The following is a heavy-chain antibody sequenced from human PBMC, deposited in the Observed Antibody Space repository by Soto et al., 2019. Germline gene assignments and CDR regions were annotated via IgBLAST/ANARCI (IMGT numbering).Heavy chain of an antibody. Sequence: SGGSLRLSCAASGFTFSSYGMHWVRQAPGKGLEWVAVISYDGSNKYYADSVKGRFTISRDNSKNTLYLQMNSLRAEDTAVYYCAKIHVYYDILTGIPPPNLLDYWGQGTLVTVSS. J-gene: IGHJ4*02. CDR2: ISYDGSNK. D-gene: IGHD3-9*01. CDR3: AKIHVYYDILTGIPPPNLLDY. V-gene: IGHV3-30*18. CDR1: GFTFSSYG.